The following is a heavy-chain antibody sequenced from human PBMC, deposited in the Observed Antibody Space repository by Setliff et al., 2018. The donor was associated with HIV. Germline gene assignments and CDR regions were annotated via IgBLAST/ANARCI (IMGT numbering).Heavy chain of an antibody. CDR2: VDPEDDKT. Sequence: VKVSCKASKYTFTDYYMHWVQQAPGKGLEWMGRVDPEDDKTIDAEKFQGRVTMTRDTSTSTVYMELSSLRSEDTAVYYCARDKFVDTAMVTVGFDYWGQGTLVTVSS. V-gene: IGHV1-69-2*01. D-gene: IGHD5-18*01. CDR1: KYTFTDYY. CDR3: ARDKFVDTAMVTVGFDY. J-gene: IGHJ4*02.